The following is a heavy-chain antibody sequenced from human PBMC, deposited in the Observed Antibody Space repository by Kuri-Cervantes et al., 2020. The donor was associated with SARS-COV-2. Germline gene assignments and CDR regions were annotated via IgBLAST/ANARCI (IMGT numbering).Heavy chain of an antibody. Sequence: GGSLRLSCAASGFTFSDYYMSWIRQAPGKGLEWVSYISSSGSTKYYADSVKGRFTISRDNAKNSLYLQMSSLRAEDTAVYYCAKGIDITMVRGDYYFDYWGQGTLVTVSS. D-gene: IGHD3-10*01. V-gene: IGHV3-11*04. CDR1: GFTFSDYY. CDR2: ISSSGSTK. CDR3: AKGIDITMVRGDYYFDY. J-gene: IGHJ4*02.